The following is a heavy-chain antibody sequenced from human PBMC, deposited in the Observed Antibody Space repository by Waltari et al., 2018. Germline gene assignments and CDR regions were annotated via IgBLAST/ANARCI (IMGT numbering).Heavy chain of an antibody. V-gene: IGHV3-7*01. Sequence: EVQLVESGGGLVQPGGSLRLSCAASGFNWIRQAPGKGLEWVANINREGSRESYVDSGKGRFTSPRDNAKNSVFLQMNSLRVEDTAVYYCEGSWTWGQGTLVTVSS. J-gene: IGHJ4*02. CDR2: INREGSRE. D-gene: IGHD5-12*01. CDR3: EGSWT. CDR1: GFN.